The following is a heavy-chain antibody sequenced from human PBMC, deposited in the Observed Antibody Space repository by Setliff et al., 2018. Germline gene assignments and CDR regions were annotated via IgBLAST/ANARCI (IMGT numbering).Heavy chain of an antibody. Sequence: SETLSLTCAVSGYSFKSDDYWAWIRQSPGKGLEWIGTIYYTGNTYYNPSLKSRLTISRDTSKNQVSLKLNSVTATDTAVYYCARDLGHGGDSDYWGQGILVTVSS. V-gene: IGHV4-38-2*02. CDR2: IYYTGNT. CDR3: ARDLGHGGDSDY. CDR1: GYSFKSDDY. J-gene: IGHJ4*02. D-gene: IGHD2-21*02.